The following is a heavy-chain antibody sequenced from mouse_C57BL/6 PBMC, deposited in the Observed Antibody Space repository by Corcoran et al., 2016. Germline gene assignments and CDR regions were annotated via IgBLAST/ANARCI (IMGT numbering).Heavy chain of an antibody. V-gene: IGHV1-26*01. CDR2: INPNNGGT. J-gene: IGHJ1*03. Sequence: EVQLQQSGPELVKPGASVKISCKASGYTFTDYYMNWVKQSHGKSLEWIGDINPNNGGTSYNQKFKGKATLTVDKSSSTAYMELRSLTFEDSAVYYCARRASSHWYFDVWGTGTTVTVSS. D-gene: IGHD1-1*01. CDR3: ARRASSHWYFDV. CDR1: GYTFTDYY.